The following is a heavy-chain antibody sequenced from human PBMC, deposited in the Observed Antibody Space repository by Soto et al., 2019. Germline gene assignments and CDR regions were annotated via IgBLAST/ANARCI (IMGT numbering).Heavy chain of an antibody. Sequence: QVQLQQWGAGLLKPSETLSLTCAVYGGSFSGYYWNWIRQPPGKGLEWIGESNHSGSTNYNPALTSRVTFSVDTSKNQFSLKLSSVTAADTAVYYCARGWGRIFDYWGQGTLVTVSS. CDR3: ARGWGRIFDY. V-gene: IGHV4-34*01. J-gene: IGHJ4*02. D-gene: IGHD7-27*01. CDR1: GGSFSGYY. CDR2: SNHSGST.